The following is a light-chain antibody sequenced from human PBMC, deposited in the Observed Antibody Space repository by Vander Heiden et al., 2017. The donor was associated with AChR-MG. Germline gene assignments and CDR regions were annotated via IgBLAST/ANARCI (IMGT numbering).Light chain of an antibody. CDR3: LLYYGGAVV. Sequence: QTVVTQEPSLTVSPEVTVTLTCASSPGAVTSGYYPNWFQQKPEQAHRALSYSTSYKHSWTPARFSDSRLGGKAALTLSGVQPEDEAEYYCLLYYGGAVVFGGGTKLTVL. CDR2: STS. V-gene: IGLV7-43*01. J-gene: IGLJ2*01. CDR1: PGAVTSGYY.